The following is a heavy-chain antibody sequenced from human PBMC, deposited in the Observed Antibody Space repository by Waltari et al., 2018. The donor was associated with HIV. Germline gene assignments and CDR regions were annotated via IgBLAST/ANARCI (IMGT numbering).Heavy chain of an antibody. J-gene: IGHJ4*02. CDR3: SRGRGYSYGYSDL. V-gene: IGHV1-8*01. CDR1: GYTFTNYD. Sequence: QVQLVQSGAEVRKPGASVKVSCKASGYTFTNYDINWVRQAPGQGLEWMGWINPNSSNTGYAQKVQGRVTMTRDTSRSTAYMELTSLTSEYTAVYHCSRGRGYSYGYSDLWGQGTLVTVSS. CDR2: INPNSSNT. D-gene: IGHD5-18*01.